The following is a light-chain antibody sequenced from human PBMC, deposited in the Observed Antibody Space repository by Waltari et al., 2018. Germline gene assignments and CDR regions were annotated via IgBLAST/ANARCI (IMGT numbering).Light chain of an antibody. V-gene: IGLV2-14*01. J-gene: IGLJ3*02. CDR1: SRDVGGYNP. CDR3: SSFTTSNTWV. CDR2: EVT. Sequence: QSALTQPASVSGSPGHSITIPSTRPSRDVGGYNPFPWYQHRPGNAPKLMIFEVTARPAGVSHRFSGSKSGNAASLTISGLQAEDESDYYCSSFTTSNTWVFGGGTKVTVL.